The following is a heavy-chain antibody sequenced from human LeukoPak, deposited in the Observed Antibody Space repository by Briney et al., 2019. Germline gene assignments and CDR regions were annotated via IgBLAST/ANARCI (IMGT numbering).Heavy chain of an antibody. CDR1: GFTFNFFA. CDR2: IIGGGGKT. CDR3: AKARIATSGRDAFDV. Sequence: GGSLRLSCAASGFTFNFFAMSWVRQAPGKGPEWVAVIIGGGGKTDYADSVKGRFTISRDKSQNTVYLHMSSLRAEDTAIYYCAKARIATSGRDAFDVWGHGTTVIVSS. J-gene: IGHJ3*01. D-gene: IGHD6-13*01. V-gene: IGHV3-23*01.